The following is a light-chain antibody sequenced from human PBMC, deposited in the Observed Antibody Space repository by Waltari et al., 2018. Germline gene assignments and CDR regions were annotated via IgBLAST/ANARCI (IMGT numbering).Light chain of an antibody. CDR3: GTWDASLHAGV. J-gene: IGLJ3*02. Sequence: QSVLTQPPSVSAAPGQKVTISCSGSSSNIGSNFVSWYQQLPGEAPKLLIYENDKRPSDIPDRISGSKSGTSAALGITGLQTGDEADYCCGTWDASLHAGVFGGGTKLTVL. CDR2: END. V-gene: IGLV1-51*02. CDR1: SSNIGSNF.